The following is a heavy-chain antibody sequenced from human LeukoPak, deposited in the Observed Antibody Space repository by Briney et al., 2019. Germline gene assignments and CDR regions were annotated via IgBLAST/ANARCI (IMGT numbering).Heavy chain of an antibody. V-gene: IGHV4-30-4*01. Sequence: PSETLSLTCTVSGGSISSSSYYWSWIRQPLGKGLEWIGYIYYSGSTYYNPSLKSRVTISVDTSKNQFSLKLSSVTAADTAVYYCARSGGSYYYGMDVWGQGTTVTVSS. CDR3: ARSGGSYYYGMDV. CDR1: GGSISSSSYY. D-gene: IGHD2-15*01. CDR2: IYYSGST. J-gene: IGHJ6*02.